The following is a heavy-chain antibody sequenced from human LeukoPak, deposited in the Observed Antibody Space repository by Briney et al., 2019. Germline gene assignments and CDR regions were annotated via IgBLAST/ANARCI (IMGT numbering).Heavy chain of an antibody. D-gene: IGHD6-13*01. CDR3: ARDESRNSSSWYPFDY. CDR1: GYTFTSYG. V-gene: IGHV1-18*01. J-gene: IGHJ4*02. Sequence: ASVKVSCKASGYTFTSYGISWVPHAPGQGLEWMAWISAYNGNTNYAQKLQGRVTMTTDTSTSTAYMELRSLRSDDTAVYYCARDESRNSSSWYPFDYWGQGTLVTVSS. CDR2: ISAYNGNT.